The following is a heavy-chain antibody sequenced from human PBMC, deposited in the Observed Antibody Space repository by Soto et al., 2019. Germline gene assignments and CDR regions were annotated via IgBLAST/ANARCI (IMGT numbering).Heavy chain of an antibody. CDR2: IYYSGST. CDR3: ARHRDDSSGYPAEYFQH. V-gene: IGHV4-39*01. J-gene: IGHJ1*01. CDR1: GGSISSSSYY. Sequence: TLSLTCTVSGGSISSSSYYWGWIRQPPGKGLEWIGGIYYSGSTYYNPSLKSRVTISVDTSKNQFSLKLSSVTAADTAVYYCARHRDDSSGYPAEYFQHWGQGTLVTVSS. D-gene: IGHD3-22*01.